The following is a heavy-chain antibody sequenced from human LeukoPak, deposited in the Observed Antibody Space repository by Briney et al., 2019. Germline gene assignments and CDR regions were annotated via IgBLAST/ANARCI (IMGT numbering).Heavy chain of an antibody. CDR2: IYYSGST. CDR3: ARTLKYNWNYFSPNWFDP. Sequence: PSETLSLTCTVSGGSISSYYWSWIQQPPGKGLEWIGYIYYSGSTNYNPSLKSRVTISVDTSKNQFSLKLSSVPAADTAVYYCARTLKYNWNYFSPNWFDPWGQGTLVTVPS. V-gene: IGHV4-59*01. CDR1: GGSISSYY. D-gene: IGHD1-7*01. J-gene: IGHJ5*02.